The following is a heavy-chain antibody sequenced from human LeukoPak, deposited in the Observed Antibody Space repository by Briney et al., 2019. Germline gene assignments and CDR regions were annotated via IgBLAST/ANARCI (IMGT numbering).Heavy chain of an antibody. V-gene: IGHV4-59*01. D-gene: IGHD3-3*01. Sequence: SETLSLTCTVSGGSISSYYWSWIRQPPGKGLEWIGYIYYSGSTNYNPSLKSRVTISVDTSKNQFSLKLSSVTAADTAVYYCARVPDYDFWSGMNWFDPWGQGTLVTVSS. CDR2: IYYSGST. CDR1: GGSISSYY. CDR3: ARVPDYDFWSGMNWFDP. J-gene: IGHJ5*02.